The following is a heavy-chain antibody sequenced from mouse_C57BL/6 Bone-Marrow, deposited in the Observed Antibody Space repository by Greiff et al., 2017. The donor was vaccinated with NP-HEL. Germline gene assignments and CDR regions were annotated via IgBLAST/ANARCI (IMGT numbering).Heavy chain of an antibody. CDR1: GYTFTDYY. J-gene: IGHJ4*01. CDR2: IYPGSGNT. V-gene: IGHV1-76*01. D-gene: IGHD1-1*01. Sequence: QVHVKQSGAELVRPGASVKLSCKASGYTFTDYYINWVKQRPGQGLEWIARIYPGSGNTYYNEKFKGKATLTAEKSSSTAYMQLSSLTSEDSAVYFCAREGILFITTAGYAMDYWGQGTSVTVSS. CDR3: AREGILFITTAGYAMDY.